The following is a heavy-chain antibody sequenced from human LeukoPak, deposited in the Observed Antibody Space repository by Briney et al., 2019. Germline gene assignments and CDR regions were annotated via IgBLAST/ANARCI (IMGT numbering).Heavy chain of an antibody. D-gene: IGHD2-15*01. CDR1: GFTLSDYE. CDR3: ARDPDCSGGRCSERGLDY. Sequence: GGSLRLSCAASGFTLSDYEMNWIRQTPGKGLEWVAYISSSGRSTYYADSVKGRFTISRDNTKNSLCLQMDSLRAEDTAVYYCARDPDCSGGRCSERGLDYWGQGTLVTVSS. J-gene: IGHJ4*02. V-gene: IGHV3-48*03. CDR2: ISSSGRST.